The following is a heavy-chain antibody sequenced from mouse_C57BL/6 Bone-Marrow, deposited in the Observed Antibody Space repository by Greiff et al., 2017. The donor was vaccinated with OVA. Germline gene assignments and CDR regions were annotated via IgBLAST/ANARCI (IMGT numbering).Heavy chain of an antibody. Sequence: QVQLQQSGAELVKPGASVKLSCKASGYTFTSYWMHWVKQRPGQGLEWIGMIHPNSGSTNYNEKFKSKATLTVDKSSSTAYMQRSSRTSEDSAVYYCARWDYYGSSFAYWGQGTLVTVSA. V-gene: IGHV1-64*01. J-gene: IGHJ3*01. CDR2: IHPNSGST. CDR3: ARWDYYGSSFAY. D-gene: IGHD1-1*01. CDR1: GYTFTSYW.